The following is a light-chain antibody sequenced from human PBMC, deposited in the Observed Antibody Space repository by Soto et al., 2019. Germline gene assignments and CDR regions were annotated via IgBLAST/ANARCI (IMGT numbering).Light chain of an antibody. V-gene: IGLV2-8*01. J-gene: IGLJ1*01. Sequence: QSVLTQPPSASGSPGHSVTISCTGTSSDVGGYNYVSWYQQHPGKAPKLMIYEVNKRPSGVPDRFSGSKSGNTASPTVSGLQAEDEADYYCSSYAGSTNPKFVFGTGTKVTVL. CDR3: SSYAGSTNPKFV. CDR1: SSDVGGYNY. CDR2: EVN.